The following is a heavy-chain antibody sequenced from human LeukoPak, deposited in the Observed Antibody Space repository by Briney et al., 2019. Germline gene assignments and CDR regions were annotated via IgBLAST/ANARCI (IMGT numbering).Heavy chain of an antibody. CDR1: GYTFTGYY. CDR3: AVDAGYCSSTSCQVMYYFDY. Sequence: ASVKVSCKASGYTFTGYYMHWLRQAPGQGLEWMGWINPNSGGTNYAQKFQGRVTITRDTSISTAYMELSRLRSDDTAVYYCAVDAGYCSSTSCQVMYYFDYWGQGTLVTVSS. V-gene: IGHV1-2*02. CDR2: INPNSGGT. D-gene: IGHD2-2*01. J-gene: IGHJ4*02.